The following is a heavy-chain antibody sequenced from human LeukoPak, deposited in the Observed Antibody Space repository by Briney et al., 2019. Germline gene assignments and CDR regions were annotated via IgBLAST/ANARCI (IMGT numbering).Heavy chain of an antibody. J-gene: IGHJ4*02. D-gene: IGHD3-10*01. CDR1: GFTFSSYG. V-gene: IGHV3-30*02. CDR3: AKSHYYYGSGSYYQIDY. Sequence: GGSLRLSCAASGFTFSSYGMHWVRQAPGKGLEWVAFIRYDGSNKYYADSVKGRFTISRDNSKNTLYLQMNSLRAEDTAVYYCAKSHYYYGSGSYYQIDYWGQGTLVTVSS. CDR2: IRYDGSNK.